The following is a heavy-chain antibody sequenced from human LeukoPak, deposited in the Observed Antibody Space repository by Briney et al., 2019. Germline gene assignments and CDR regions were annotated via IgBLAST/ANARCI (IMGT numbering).Heavy chain of an antibody. Sequence: SETLSLTCTVSGYSISSGYYWGWIRQPPGKGLEWIGSIYHSGSTYYNPSLKSRVTISVDTSKNQFSLKLSSVTAADTAVYYCARGLVATFDYWGQGLLVTVSS. J-gene: IGHJ4*02. CDR1: GYSISSGYY. D-gene: IGHD2-8*02. V-gene: IGHV4-38-2*02. CDR3: ARGLVATFDY. CDR2: IYHSGST.